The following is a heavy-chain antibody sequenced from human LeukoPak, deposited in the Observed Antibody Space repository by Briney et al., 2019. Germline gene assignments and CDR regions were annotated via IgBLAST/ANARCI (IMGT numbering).Heavy chain of an antibody. Sequence: KPGGSLRLSCAASGFTFSSYSMNWVRQAPGKGLEWVSSITSSNYIYYADSVRGRFTISRDNAKSSLYLQMNSLRAEDTAVYYCARGIIYDSGSPLMIDYWGQGTLVNVSS. V-gene: IGHV3-21*01. J-gene: IGHJ4*02. D-gene: IGHD3-10*01. CDR2: ITSSNYI. CDR3: ARGIIYDSGSPLMIDY. CDR1: GFTFSSYS.